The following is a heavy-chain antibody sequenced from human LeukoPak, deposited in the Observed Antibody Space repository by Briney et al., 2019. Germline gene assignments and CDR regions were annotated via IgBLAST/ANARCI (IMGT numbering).Heavy chain of an antibody. J-gene: IGHJ4*02. Sequence: ASVKVSCKASGYTFTSYYMHWVRQAPGQGLEWMGIINPSGGSTSYAQKFQGRVTMTRDTSTSTVYMELSSLRSEDAAVYYCAREWEAEYSSSWHNAYYVDYWGQGTLVTVSS. V-gene: IGHV1-46*01. CDR2: INPSGGST. D-gene: IGHD6-13*01. CDR3: AREWEAEYSSSWHNAYYVDY. CDR1: GYTFTSYY.